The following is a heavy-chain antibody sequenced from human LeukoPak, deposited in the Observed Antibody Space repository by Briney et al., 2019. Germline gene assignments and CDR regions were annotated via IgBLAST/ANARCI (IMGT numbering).Heavy chain of an antibody. CDR1: GGSISSNSYY. CDR3: ASQVRYGSGSYFNY. V-gene: IGHV4-39*01. J-gene: IGHJ4*02. CDR2: IYYSGST. Sequence: SETLSLTCTVSGGSISSNSYYWGWVRQPPGKGLEWIGSIYYSGSTYYNPSLKSRVTISVDTSKNQFSLKLSSVTAADTAVYYCASQVRYGSGSYFNYWGQGTLVTVSS. D-gene: IGHD3-10*01.